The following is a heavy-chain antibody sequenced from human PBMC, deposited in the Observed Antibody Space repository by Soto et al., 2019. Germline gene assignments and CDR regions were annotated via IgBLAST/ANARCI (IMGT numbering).Heavy chain of an antibody. CDR1: GFTVNRHP. Sequence: QVQLVESGGGVVQPGRSLRLSCAASGFTVNRHPLHWVRQAPGKGLEWVAVISHDGNNKYYADSVKGRFTISRDNSMNMLYLQMHGLRTEDTAIFYCARASGHIYATLHGPFDHWGQGALVTVSS. CDR2: ISHDGNNK. D-gene: IGHD2-8*01. J-gene: IGHJ4*02. CDR3: ARASGHIYATLHGPFDH. V-gene: IGHV3-30-3*01.